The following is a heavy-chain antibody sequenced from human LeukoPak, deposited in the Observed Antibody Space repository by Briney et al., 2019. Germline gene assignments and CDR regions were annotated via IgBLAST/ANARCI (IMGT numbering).Heavy chain of an antibody. CDR1: GFTFSSYG. D-gene: IGHD1/OR15-1a*01. CDR2: IRYDGSNK. J-gene: IGHJ4*02. Sequence: PGGSLRLSCAASGFTFSSYGMHWVRQAPGKGLEWVAFIRYDGSNKYYADSVKGRFTISRDNSKNTLYLQMNSLRAEDTAVYYCANNNAATFDYWGQGTLVTVSS. V-gene: IGHV3-30*02. CDR3: ANNNAATFDY.